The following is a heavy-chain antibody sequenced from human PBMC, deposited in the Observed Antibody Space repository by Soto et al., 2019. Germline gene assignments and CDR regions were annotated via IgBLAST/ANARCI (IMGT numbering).Heavy chain of an antibody. CDR3: ARMASAGTLNWFDP. CDR2: MTPGSGKT. CDR1: GYTFINFD. Sequence: QVQLVQSGAEVKEPGASVRVSCKASGYTFINFDISWVRQATGQGLEWMGWMTPGSGKTGYASKFQGRVSMTRDASTSTAHRERSSLTSEDTAVYYCARMASAGTLNWFDPWGQGTLVTVSS. D-gene: IGHD6-13*01. J-gene: IGHJ5*02. V-gene: IGHV1-8*01.